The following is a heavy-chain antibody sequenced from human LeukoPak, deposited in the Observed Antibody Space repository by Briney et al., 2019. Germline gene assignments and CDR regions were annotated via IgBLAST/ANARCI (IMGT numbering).Heavy chain of an antibody. CDR2: TYYRSKWYN. Sequence: SQTLSLTCAISGDSVSSNSAAWNWIRQSPSRGLEWLGRTYYRSKWYNDYAVSVKSRITINPDTSKNQFSLQLNSVTPEDTAVYYWARERVTMVRESPGLYGMDVWGQGTTVTVSS. V-gene: IGHV6-1*01. D-gene: IGHD3-10*01. CDR3: ARERVTMVRESPGLYGMDV. J-gene: IGHJ6*02. CDR1: GDSVSSNSAA.